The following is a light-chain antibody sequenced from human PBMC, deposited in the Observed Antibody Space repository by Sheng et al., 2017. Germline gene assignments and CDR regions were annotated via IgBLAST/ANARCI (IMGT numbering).Light chain of an antibody. CDR3: QQYGSSLT. Sequence: EIVLTQSPVTLSLSPGERATLSCRASQSVSNYLAWYQQKPGQAPRLLIYGASSRATGIPDRFSGSGSGTDFTLTISRLEPEDFAVYYCQQYGSSLTFGGGTKVEIK. V-gene: IGKV3-20*01. J-gene: IGKJ4*01. CDR1: QSVSNY. CDR2: GAS.